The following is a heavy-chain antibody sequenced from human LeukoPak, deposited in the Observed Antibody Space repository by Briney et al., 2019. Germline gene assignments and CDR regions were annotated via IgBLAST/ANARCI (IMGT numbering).Heavy chain of an antibody. V-gene: IGHV3-7*01. Sequence: GGSLRLSCAASGFTFSRYWMSWVRQAPGKGLESVANIKEDGSEKYYVDSVKGRFTISRDNAKNSLYLQMNSLRVEDTAIYYCSRGGNHDLDYWGQGTLVTVSS. CDR3: SRGGNHDLDY. D-gene: IGHD1-26*01. CDR1: GFTFSRYW. CDR2: IKEDGSEK. J-gene: IGHJ4*02.